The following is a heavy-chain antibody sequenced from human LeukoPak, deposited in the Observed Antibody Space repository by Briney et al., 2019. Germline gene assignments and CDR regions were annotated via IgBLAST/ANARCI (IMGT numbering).Heavy chain of an antibody. V-gene: IGHV4-31*03. CDR2: IYYSGTT. D-gene: IGHD6-13*01. CDR3: ARGTGGAAAADFDP. Sequence: SETLSLTCTVSGGSISSRGYYWSWIRQHTGKGLEWFVFIYYSGTTYYNPSLKSRSTISVDTSKNHFSLKLISVTDADTAMYYCARGTGGAAAADFDPWGQGTLVTVSS. J-gene: IGHJ5*02. CDR1: GGSISSRGYY.